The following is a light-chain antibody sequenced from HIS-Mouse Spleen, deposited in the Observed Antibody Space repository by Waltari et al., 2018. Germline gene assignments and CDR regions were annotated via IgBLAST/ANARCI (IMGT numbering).Light chain of an antibody. V-gene: IGLV2-11*01. J-gene: IGLJ2*01. Sequence: QSALTQPRSVSGSPGPSVTISCTGTSSDVGGYNYVSWYQQHPGKAPKLTIYDVSKRPSGVPDRFSGSKSGNTASLTISGLQAEDEADYYCCSYAGSYTGVFGGGTKLTVL. CDR1: SSDVGGYNY. CDR2: DVS. CDR3: CSYAGSYTGV.